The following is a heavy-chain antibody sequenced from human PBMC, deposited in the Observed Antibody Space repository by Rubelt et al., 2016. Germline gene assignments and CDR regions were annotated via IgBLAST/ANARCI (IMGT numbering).Heavy chain of an antibody. D-gene: IGHD1-26*01. J-gene: IGHJ4*02. CDR2: INWVGGNT. CDR1: GFTFDHYG. Sequence: DVQLVESGGRVVRPGGSLTLSCVASGFTFDHYGMSWVRQAPGKGLEWVSGINWVGGNTGYADSVKGRFTISRDKAKMARYLQMSSMGAEDTALYYCARDGSGSYYSDNWGQGTRVTVSS. V-gene: IGHV3-20*04. CDR3: ARDGSGSYYSDN.